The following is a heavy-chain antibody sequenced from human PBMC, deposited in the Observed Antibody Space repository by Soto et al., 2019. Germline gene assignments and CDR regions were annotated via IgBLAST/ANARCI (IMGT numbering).Heavy chain of an antibody. CDR2: IIPIFGTA. V-gene: IGHV1-69*13. CDR1: GGTFSSYA. D-gene: IGHD4-17*01. J-gene: IGHJ6*02. Sequence: SVKVSCKASGGTFSSYAISWVRQAPGQGLEWMGGIIPIFGTANYAQKFQGRVTITADESTSTAYMELSSLRSEDTAVYYCARSNYGDYEGIYYGMGVWGQGTTVTVSS. CDR3: ARSNYGDYEGIYYGMGV.